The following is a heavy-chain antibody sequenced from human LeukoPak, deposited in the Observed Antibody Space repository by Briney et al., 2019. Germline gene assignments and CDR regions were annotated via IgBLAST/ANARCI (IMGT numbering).Heavy chain of an antibody. CDR1: GFTFSRYS. CDR3: ARTYTNGDSLDY. Sequence: PGGSLRLSCAASGFTFSRYSVNWARQAPGKGLEWVSCISGSSRHIYYADSVKGRFTISRDNAKSSASLQMNSLRVEDTAVYYCARTYTNGDSLDYWGQGTLVTVSS. J-gene: IGHJ4*02. V-gene: IGHV3-21*01. D-gene: IGHD4-17*01. CDR2: ISGSSRHI.